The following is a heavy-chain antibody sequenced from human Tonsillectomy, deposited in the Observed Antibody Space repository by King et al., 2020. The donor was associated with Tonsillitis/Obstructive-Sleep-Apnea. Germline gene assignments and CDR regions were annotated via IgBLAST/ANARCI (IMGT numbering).Heavy chain of an antibody. CDR1: GGSISSSNW. V-gene: IGHV4-4*02. CDR3: ARVGCSGTSCYAYIDV. CDR2: IYHSGST. D-gene: IGHD2-2*01. J-gene: IGHJ6*03. Sequence: QLQESGPGLVKPSGTLSLTCAVSGGSISSSNWWSWVRQPPGKGLEWIGEIYHSGSTNYKPSLKSRVTLSVDKSKNQFSLKLCSVTAADTAVYYCARVGCSGTSCYAYIDVWGKGTTVTVSS.